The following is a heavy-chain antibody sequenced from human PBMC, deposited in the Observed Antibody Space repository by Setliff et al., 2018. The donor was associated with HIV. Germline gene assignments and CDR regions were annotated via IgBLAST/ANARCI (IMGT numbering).Heavy chain of an antibody. J-gene: IGHJ4*02. CDR3: ASQPAYSTDWYPPGYFDH. Sequence: SETLSLTCTVSGGSFRSRSYYWGWIRQSPGTGLEWIGSTSHSGSMYYNPSLTSRVTISVDTPRNQFSLKLSSVTAADTAVYYCASQPAYSTDWYPPGYFDHWGQGTLVTVSS. D-gene: IGHD6-19*01. CDR1: GGSFRSRSYY. V-gene: IGHV4-39*01. CDR2: TSHSGSM.